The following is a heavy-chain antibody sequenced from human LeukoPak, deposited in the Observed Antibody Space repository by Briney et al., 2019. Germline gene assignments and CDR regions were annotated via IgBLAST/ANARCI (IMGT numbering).Heavy chain of an antibody. D-gene: IGHD2/OR15-2a*01. CDR3: VIDQNNLFDR. Sequence: GGSLRLSCAASGFTFSIFWMAWVRQPPGKGLEWVATIKYDGSEKYFVDSVKGRFTISRDNAKNSLYLQMNSLRAEDTAVYYCVIDQNNLFDRWGQGTLVTVSS. CDR1: GFTFSIFW. J-gene: IGHJ5*02. V-gene: IGHV3-7*05. CDR2: IKYDGSEK.